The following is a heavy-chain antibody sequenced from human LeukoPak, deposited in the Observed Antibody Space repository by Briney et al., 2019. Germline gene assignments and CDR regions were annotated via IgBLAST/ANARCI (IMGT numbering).Heavy chain of an antibody. V-gene: IGHV3-7*05. CDR2: IKQDGSEK. CDR1: GFTFSSYW. Sequence: GGSLRLSCAASGFTFSSYWTSWVRQAPGKGLEWVANIKQDGSEKYYVDSVKGRFTISRDNAKNSLYLQMNSLRAEDTAVYYCARGITYYYDSSGYYDDYWGQGTLVTVSS. D-gene: IGHD3-22*01. J-gene: IGHJ4*02. CDR3: ARGITYYYDSSGYYDDY.